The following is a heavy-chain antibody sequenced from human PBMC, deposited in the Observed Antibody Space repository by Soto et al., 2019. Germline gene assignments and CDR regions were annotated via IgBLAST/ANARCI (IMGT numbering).Heavy chain of an antibody. D-gene: IGHD2-21*01. V-gene: IGHV5-51*01. CDR1: GYSFTSYW. Sequence: GESLKISCKGSGYSFTSYWIGWVRQMPGKGLEWMGIIYPGDSDTRYSPSFQGQVTISADKSISTAYLQWSSLKASDTAMYYCASRGKLWGRGDWFDPWGQGTLVTVSS. CDR3: ASRGKLWGRGDWFDP. J-gene: IGHJ5*02. CDR2: IYPGDSDT.